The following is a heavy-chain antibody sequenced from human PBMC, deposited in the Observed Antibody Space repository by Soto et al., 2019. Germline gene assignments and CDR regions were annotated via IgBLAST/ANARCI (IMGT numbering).Heavy chain of an antibody. CDR2: IYPGDSDS. Sequence: GESLKISCKVSGFSFTTSWMGWVRQLPGKGLEWMGIIYPGDSDSRYGPSFEGHVTFSVDKSISTAYLEWSSLKASDTAIYYCARLSRRVAQESNYFDPWGQGTLVTVS. CDR1: GFSFTTSW. V-gene: IGHV5-51*01. D-gene: IGHD2-8*01. J-gene: IGHJ5*02. CDR3: ARLSRRVAQESNYFDP.